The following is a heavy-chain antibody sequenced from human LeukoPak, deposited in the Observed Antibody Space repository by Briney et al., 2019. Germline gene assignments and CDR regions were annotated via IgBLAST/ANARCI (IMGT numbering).Heavy chain of an antibody. V-gene: IGHV4-59*01. CDR3: ARARYSSGWYDY. CDR2: MHNSGST. D-gene: IGHD6-19*01. J-gene: IGHJ4*02. Sequence: PSETLSLTCTVSGGSISSYYWSWIRQPPEKGLEWIGYMHNSGSTNYNPSLKSRVTISVDTSKNQFSLRLSSVTAADTAVYYRARARYSSGWYDYWGQGTLVTVSS. CDR1: GGSISSYY.